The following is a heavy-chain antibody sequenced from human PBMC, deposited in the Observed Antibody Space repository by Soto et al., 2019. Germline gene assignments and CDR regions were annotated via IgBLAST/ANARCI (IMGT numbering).Heavy chain of an antibody. V-gene: IGHV3-9*01. Sequence: EVQLVESGGGLVQPGRSLRLSCAASGFTFDDYAMHWVRQAPGKGLEWVSGISWNSGSIGYADSVKGRFTISRDNAKNSLYLQMNSLRAEDTALYYCAKASRGGIVVVVAAYYYYMDVWGKGTTVTVSS. CDR2: ISWNSGSI. D-gene: IGHD2-15*01. CDR1: GFTFDDYA. CDR3: AKASRGGIVVVVAAYYYYMDV. J-gene: IGHJ6*03.